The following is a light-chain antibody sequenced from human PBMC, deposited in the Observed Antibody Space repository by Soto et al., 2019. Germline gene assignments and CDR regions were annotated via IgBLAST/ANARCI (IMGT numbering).Light chain of an antibody. CDR3: QQSFSSPQT. Sequence: DLQMTQSPSSLSASVGDRVTITCRASQSIRSYLNWYQQKLGKAPKLLIYTTSNLQSGVPSRFSGSGSGTDFTLTINTLQPEDFATYYCQQSFSSPQTCGQGTNVEIK. V-gene: IGKV1-39*01. J-gene: IGKJ1*01. CDR2: TTS. CDR1: QSIRSY.